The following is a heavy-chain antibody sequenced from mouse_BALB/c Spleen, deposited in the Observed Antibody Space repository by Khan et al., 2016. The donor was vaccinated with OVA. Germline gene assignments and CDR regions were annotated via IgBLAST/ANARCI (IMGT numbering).Heavy chain of an antibody. CDR2: IYPGTGST. CDR3: ARIGTEAMDD. V-gene: IGHV1S132*01. CDR1: GYIFTSYW. Sequence: QVQLKQSGAELVRPGASVKLSCKTSGYIFTSYWIHWVKQRSGQGLEWIGRIYPGTGSTYYNEKFKDKATLTADRSSNSANMQLSSLNSEDSAVYFCARIGTEAMDDWGQGTSFTVSS. D-gene: IGHD3-3*01. J-gene: IGHJ4*01.